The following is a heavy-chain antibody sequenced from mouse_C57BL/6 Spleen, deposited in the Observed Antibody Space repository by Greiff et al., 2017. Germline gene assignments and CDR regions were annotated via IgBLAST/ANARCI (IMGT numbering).Heavy chain of an antibody. CDR1: GYAFSSSW. Sequence: VKLQQSGPELVKPGASVKISCKASGYAFSSSWMNWVKQRPGKGLEWIGRIYPGDGDTNYNGKFKGKATLTADKSSSTAYMQLSSLTSEDSAVYFCARSLYDYDFDYWGQGTTLTVSS. CDR3: ARSLYDYDFDY. D-gene: IGHD2-4*01. J-gene: IGHJ2*01. CDR2: IYPGDGDT. V-gene: IGHV1-82*01.